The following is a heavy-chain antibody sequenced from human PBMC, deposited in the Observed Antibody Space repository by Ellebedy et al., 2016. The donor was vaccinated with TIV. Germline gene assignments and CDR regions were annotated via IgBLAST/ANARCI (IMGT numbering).Heavy chain of an antibody. CDR3: ARSKVRAAAGTSYYYGMDV. D-gene: IGHD6-13*01. CDR1: GASVSSESYY. Sequence: SETLSLTXFVSGASVSSESYYCSWIRQPPGKGLEWIGYIYYSGSTNYNPSLKSRVTISVDTSKNQFSLKLSSVTAADTAVYYCARSKVRAAAGTSYYYGMDVWGQGTTVTVSS. CDR2: IYYSGST. J-gene: IGHJ6*02. V-gene: IGHV4-61*01.